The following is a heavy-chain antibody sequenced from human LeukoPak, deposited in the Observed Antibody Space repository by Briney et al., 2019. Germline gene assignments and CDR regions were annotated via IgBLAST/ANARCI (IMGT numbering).Heavy chain of an antibody. CDR3: ATHSSSWGEFDY. J-gene: IGHJ4*02. V-gene: IGHV4-39*01. CDR1: GGSISISSYY. Sequence: PSETLSLTCTVSGGSISISSYYWGWIRQPPGKGLEWIGSIYYSGSTYYNPSLKSRVTISVDTSKNQFSLKLSSVTAADTAVYYCATHSSSWGEFDYWGQGTLVTVSS. D-gene: IGHD6-13*01. CDR2: IYYSGST.